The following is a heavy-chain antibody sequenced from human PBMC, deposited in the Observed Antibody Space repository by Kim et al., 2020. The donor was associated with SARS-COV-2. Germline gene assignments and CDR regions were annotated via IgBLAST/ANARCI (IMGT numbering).Heavy chain of an antibody. Sequence: GGSLRLSCSASGFTFSSYVMYWVRQAPGKGLEYVSGVSTNGGSTYYADSVRGRFTISRDNSKNTLYLQMSSLRREDTAVYYCVKGGGAWQWLGPFDYWGQGTLGTVSS. CDR1: GFTFSSYV. CDR2: VSTNGGST. V-gene: IGHV3-64D*09. J-gene: IGHJ4*01. D-gene: IGHD6-19*01. CDR3: VKGGGAWQWLGPFDY.